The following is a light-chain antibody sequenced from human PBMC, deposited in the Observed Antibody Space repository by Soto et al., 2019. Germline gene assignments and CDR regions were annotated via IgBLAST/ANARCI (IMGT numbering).Light chain of an antibody. V-gene: IGKV1-33*01. J-gene: IGKJ2*01. CDR3: QQYDDLPRT. CDR2: RAS. Sequence: DLQMTQSPSSLSASVGDRVTITCQASQDISDSLNWYQQKPGKAPKLLVYRASNLEAGVPSRFSGSGSGTDFTFTISSRQPEDIATYYCQQYDDLPRTFGQGTKLQIK. CDR1: QDISDS.